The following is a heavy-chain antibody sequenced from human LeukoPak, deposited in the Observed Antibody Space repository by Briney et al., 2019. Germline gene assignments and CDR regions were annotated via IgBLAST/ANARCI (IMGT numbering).Heavy chain of an antibody. CDR1: GYTFTGYY. CDR3: ARREVFYYYYYMDV. D-gene: IGHD3-10*01. J-gene: IGHJ6*03. CDR2: INPNSGGT. V-gene: IGHV1-2*02. Sequence: ASVKVSCKASGYTFTGYYMHWVRQAPGQGLEWMGWINPNSGGTNYAQKFQGRVTMTRDTSISTAYMELSRLRSDDTAVYYCARREVFYYYYYMDVWGKGTTVTVSS.